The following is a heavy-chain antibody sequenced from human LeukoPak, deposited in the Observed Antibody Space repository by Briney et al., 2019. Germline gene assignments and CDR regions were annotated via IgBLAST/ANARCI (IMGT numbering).Heavy chain of an antibody. CDR3: ASFRAFDI. J-gene: IGHJ3*02. V-gene: IGHV4-61*02. Sequence: SEILSLTCTVSGGSISSGSYYWSWIRQPAGKGLEWIGRIYTSGSTNYNPSLKSRVTISVDTSKNQFSLKLSSVTAADTAVYYCASFRAFDIWGQGTMVTVSS. CDR1: GGSISSGSYY. CDR2: IYTSGST.